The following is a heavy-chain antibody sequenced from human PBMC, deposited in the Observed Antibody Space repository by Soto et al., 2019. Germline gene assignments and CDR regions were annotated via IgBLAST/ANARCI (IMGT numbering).Heavy chain of an antibody. CDR2: ISSTTNYT. CDR1: GFTFTRYS. V-gene: IGHV3-21*06. J-gene: IGHJ4*02. Sequence: EVQLVESGGGLVKPGGSPRLSCAASGFTFTRYSMNWVRQAPGKGLEWVSSISSTTNYTYYGDSMKGRFTISRDNAKNSLYLEMNSLRAEDTAVYYCARESEDLTSNFDYWGQGTLVTVSS. CDR3: ARESEDLTSNFDY.